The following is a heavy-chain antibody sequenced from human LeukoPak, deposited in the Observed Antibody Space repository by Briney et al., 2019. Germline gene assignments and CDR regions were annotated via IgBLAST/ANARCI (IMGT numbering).Heavy chain of an antibody. CDR3: AKVRTAMALFDY. V-gene: IGHV3-23*01. D-gene: IGHD5-18*01. CDR2: ISGSGGST. CDR1: GFTFSSYA. Sequence: GGSLRLSCAVSGFTFSSYAMSWVRQAPGKGLEWVSAISGSGGSTYYADSVKGRFTISRDNSKNTLYLQMNSLRAEDTAVYHCAKVRTAMALFDYWGQGTLVTVSS. J-gene: IGHJ4*02.